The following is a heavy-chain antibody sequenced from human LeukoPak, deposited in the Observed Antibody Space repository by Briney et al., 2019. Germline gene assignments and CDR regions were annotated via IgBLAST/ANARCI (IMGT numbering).Heavy chain of an antibody. CDR1: GGTFSSYA. V-gene: IGHV1-69*04. CDR2: IIPILGIA. D-gene: IGHD5-18*01. J-gene: IGHJ4*02. CDR3: ARGGYSYGYYY. Sequence: GASVKVSCKASGGTFSSYAISWVRQAPGHGPEWMGRIIPILGIANYAQKFQGRVTITADKSTSTAYMELSSLRSEDTAVYYCARGGYSYGYYYWGQGTLVTVSS.